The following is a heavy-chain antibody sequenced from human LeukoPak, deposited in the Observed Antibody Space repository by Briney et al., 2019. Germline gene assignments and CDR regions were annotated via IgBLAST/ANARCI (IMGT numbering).Heavy chain of an antibody. CDR2: ISAYNGNT. V-gene: IGHV1-18*04. D-gene: IGHD6-19*01. J-gene: IGHJ6*03. Sequence: ASVKVSCKASGQIFTGYHMHWVRQAPGQGLEWMGWISAYNGNTNYAQKVQGRVTMTTDTSTSTAYMELRSLRSDDTAVYYCARVGYSSTSYYYYYMDVWGKGTTVTISS. CDR1: GQIFTGYH. CDR3: ARVGYSSTSYYYYYMDV.